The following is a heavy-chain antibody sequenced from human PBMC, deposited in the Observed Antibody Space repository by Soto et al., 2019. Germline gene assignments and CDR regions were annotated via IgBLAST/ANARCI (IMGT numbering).Heavy chain of an antibody. CDR2: IYYSGST. Sequence: SETLSLTCTVSGGSISSGGYYWSWIRQHPGKGPEWIGYIYYSGSTYYNPSLKSRVTISVDTSKNQFSLKLSSVTAADTAVYYCARDRGEGVPAADDAFDIWGQRTMVTVSS. CDR1: GGSISSGGYY. J-gene: IGHJ3*02. D-gene: IGHD2-2*01. V-gene: IGHV4-31*03. CDR3: ARDRGEGVPAADDAFDI.